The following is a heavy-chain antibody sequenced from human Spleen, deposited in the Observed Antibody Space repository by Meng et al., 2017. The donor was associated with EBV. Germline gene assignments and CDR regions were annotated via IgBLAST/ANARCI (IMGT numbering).Heavy chain of an antibody. V-gene: IGHV4-4*02. D-gene: IGHD6-13*01. CDR2: IFHSGST. J-gene: IGHJ4*02. Sequence: VQLQESGPGLVKPSGTLSLTGVVSGGSISSAYWWSWVRQSPEKGLEWIGEIFHSGSTNYNPSLKSRVSISLDRSKSQSALKLTSMTAADTAVYYCARSGSSPSPIDYWGQGTLVTVSS. CDR1: GGSISSAYW. CDR3: ARSGSSPSPIDY.